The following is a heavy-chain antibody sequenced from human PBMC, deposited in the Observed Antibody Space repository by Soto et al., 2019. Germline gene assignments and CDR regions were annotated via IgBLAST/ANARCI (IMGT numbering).Heavy chain of an antibody. V-gene: IGHV4-4*02. CDR3: ARVGGDIQLWSQGIAY. J-gene: IGHJ4*02. Sequence: SETLSLTCAVSGGSISSSNWWSWVRQPPGKGLEWIGEIYHSGSTNYNPSLKSRVTISVDKSKNQFSLKLSSVTAADTAVYYCARVGGDIQLWSQGIAYWGQGTLVTVSS. CDR2: IYHSGST. CDR1: GGSISSSNW. D-gene: IGHD5-18*01.